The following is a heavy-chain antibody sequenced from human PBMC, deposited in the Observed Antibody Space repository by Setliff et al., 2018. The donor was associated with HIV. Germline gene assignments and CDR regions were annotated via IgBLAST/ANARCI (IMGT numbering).Heavy chain of an antibody. V-gene: IGHV1-69*13. CDR2: IVPVFGIG. Sequence: SVKVSCKASGGTFSTYAISWVRQAPGQGLEWMGGIVPVFGIGSSPQKFHGRVIITADESTSTAYMELSSLRSEDTAVYYCEREVWEWLSFDYWGQ. CDR3: EREVWEWLSFDY. D-gene: IGHD3-3*01. CDR1: GGTFSTYA. J-gene: IGHJ4*02.